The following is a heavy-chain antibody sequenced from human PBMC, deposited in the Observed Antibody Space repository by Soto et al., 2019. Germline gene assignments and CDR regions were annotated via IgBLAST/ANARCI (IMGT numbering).Heavy chain of an antibody. CDR3: ARFPQKIDYGDAYFDY. CDR2: IYYSGST. D-gene: IGHD4-17*01. J-gene: IGHJ4*02. Sequence: SETLSLTCTVSGGSISSYYWSWIRQPPGKGLEWIGYIYYSGSTNYNPSLKSRVTISVDTSKNQFSLKLSSVTAADTAVYYCARFPQKIDYGDAYFDYWGQGTLVTVSS. CDR1: GGSISSYY. V-gene: IGHV4-59*01.